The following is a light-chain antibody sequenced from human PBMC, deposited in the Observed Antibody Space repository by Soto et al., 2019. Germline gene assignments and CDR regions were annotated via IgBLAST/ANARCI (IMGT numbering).Light chain of an antibody. Sequence: EIVLTQSPGSLSLSPGERATLSCSARQSVSSRYLAWYQQKPGQAPRLLIYGASSRATGNPDRFSGSRSQTDFTLTINRLQPEDSAVFYCQQYGSSPPEYTFGQGTKLEIK. CDR1: QSVSSRY. CDR2: GAS. CDR3: QQYGSSPPEYT. V-gene: IGKV3-20*01. J-gene: IGKJ2*01.